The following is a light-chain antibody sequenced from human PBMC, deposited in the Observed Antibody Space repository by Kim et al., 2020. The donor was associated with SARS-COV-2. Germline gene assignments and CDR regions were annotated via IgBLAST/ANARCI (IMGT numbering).Light chain of an antibody. V-gene: IGKV3-15*01. J-gene: IGKJ1*01. CDR2: GAS. CDR3: QQYNSWPRT. CDR1: QTISTN. Sequence: EIVLTQSPAILPVSPGERATLSCRTSQTISTNLAWYQQKPGQAPRLLIYGASTRATGVPARFSGSGSGTEFTLILSSLQSEDLVVYFCQQYNSWPRTFGQGTKVDIK.